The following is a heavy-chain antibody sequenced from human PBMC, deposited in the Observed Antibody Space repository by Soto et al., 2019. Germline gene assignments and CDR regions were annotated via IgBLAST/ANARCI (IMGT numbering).Heavy chain of an antibody. CDR3: ARGARRYDFWSGSLVNGMDV. CDR2: IWYDGSNK. J-gene: IGHJ6*02. CDR1: GFTFSSYG. D-gene: IGHD3-3*01. Sequence: SRRLSCAASGFTFSSYGMHWVRQAPGKGLEWVAVIWYDGSNKYYADSVKGRFTISRDNSKNTLYLQMNSLRAEDTAVYYCARGARRYDFWSGSLVNGMDVWGQGTTVTVSS. V-gene: IGHV3-33*01.